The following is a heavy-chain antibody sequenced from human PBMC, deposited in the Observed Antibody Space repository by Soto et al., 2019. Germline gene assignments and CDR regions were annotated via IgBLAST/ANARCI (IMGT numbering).Heavy chain of an antibody. CDR1: GGSFSGYY. J-gene: IGHJ4*02. Sequence: PSETLSLTCAVYGGSFSGYYWSWIRQPPGKGLEWIGEINHSGSTNYNPSLKSRVTISVDTSKNQFSLKLSSVTAADTAVYYCASGYERTFDYWGQGTLVTVSS. CDR3: ASGYERTFDY. CDR2: INHSGST. D-gene: IGHD5-12*01. V-gene: IGHV4-34*01.